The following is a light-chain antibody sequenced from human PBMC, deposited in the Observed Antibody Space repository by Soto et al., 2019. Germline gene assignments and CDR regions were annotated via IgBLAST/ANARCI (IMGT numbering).Light chain of an antibody. V-gene: IGKV3-15*01. CDR1: QSVSSN. J-gene: IGKJ1*01. CDR3: QQYNNWPPWT. CDR2: GAS. Sequence: EIVIMQSPATLSVSPGERATLSCRASQSVSSNLAWYQQKPGQAPRLLIYGASTRATGIPARFSGSGSGTEFTLTISSLQSEDFAVYYCQQYNNWPPWTFGQGTKVEIK.